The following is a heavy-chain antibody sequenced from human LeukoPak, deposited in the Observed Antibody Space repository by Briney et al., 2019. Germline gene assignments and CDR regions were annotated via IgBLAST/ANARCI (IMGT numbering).Heavy chain of an antibody. CDR1: GFTFSSYG. CDR3: AKDRFGNYDILTGPLGY. D-gene: IGHD3-9*01. V-gene: IGHV3-30*18. Sequence: GGSLRLSCAASGFTFSSYGMHWVRQAPGKGLEWVAVISYDGSNKYYADSVKGRFTISRDNSKNTLYLQMNSLRAEDTAVYYCAKDRFGNYDILTGPLGYWGQGTLVIVSA. J-gene: IGHJ4*02. CDR2: ISYDGSNK.